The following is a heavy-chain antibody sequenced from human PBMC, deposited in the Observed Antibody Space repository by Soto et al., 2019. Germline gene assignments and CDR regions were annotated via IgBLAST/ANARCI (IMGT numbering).Heavy chain of an antibody. J-gene: IGHJ4*02. CDR2: ISAYNGYT. D-gene: IGHD5-12*01. CDR1: GYTFHIYG. V-gene: IGHV1-18*01. Sequence: ASVKVSCKASGYTFHIYGVSWVRQAPGQGLEWMGWISAYNGYTNYAQKLQGRVTLTTDTSTSTAYMELRSLRSDDTAVYFCARAPKESGYEMVGQSDYWGQGTLVTVSS. CDR3: ARAPKESGYEMVGQSDY.